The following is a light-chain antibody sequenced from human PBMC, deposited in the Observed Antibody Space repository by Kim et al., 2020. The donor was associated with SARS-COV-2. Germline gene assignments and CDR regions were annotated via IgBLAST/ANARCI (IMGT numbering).Light chain of an antibody. Sequence: DIQMTQSPSSLSASVGDRVTITCRASQGISNSLAWYQQKPGKAPKLLLYAASRLESGVPSRFSGSGSGTDYTLTISSLQPEDFATYSCQQYKSTPTFGQGTKLEI. CDR3: QQYKSTPT. V-gene: IGKV1-NL1*01. CDR2: AAS. J-gene: IGKJ2*01. CDR1: QGISNS.